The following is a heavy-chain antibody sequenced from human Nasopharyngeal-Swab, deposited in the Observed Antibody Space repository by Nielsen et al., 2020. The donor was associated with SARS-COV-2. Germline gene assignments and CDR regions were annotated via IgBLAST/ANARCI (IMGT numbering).Heavy chain of an antibody. CDR2: MNPNSGNT. J-gene: IGHJ6*03. Sequence: WVRQAPGQGLEWMGWMNPNSGNTGYAQKFQGRVTMTRNTSISTAYMELSSLRSEDTAVYYCARGLIVATIFHYYYMDVWGKGTTVTVSS. D-gene: IGHD5-12*01. V-gene: IGHV1-8*01. CDR3: ARGLIVATIFHYYYMDV.